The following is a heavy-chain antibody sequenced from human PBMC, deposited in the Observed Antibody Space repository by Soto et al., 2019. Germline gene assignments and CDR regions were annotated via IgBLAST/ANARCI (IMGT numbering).Heavy chain of an antibody. CDR3: AKDLGSGYPNPQYFQH. V-gene: IGHV3-23*01. D-gene: IGHD3-3*01. CDR1: GFTFSSYA. CDR2: ISGSGGST. Sequence: GGSLRLSCAASGFTFSSYAMSWVRQAPGKGLEWVSAISGSGGSTYYADSVKGRFTISRDNSKNTLYLQMNSLRAEDTVVYYCAKDLGSGYPNPQYFQHWGQGTLVTVSS. J-gene: IGHJ1*01.